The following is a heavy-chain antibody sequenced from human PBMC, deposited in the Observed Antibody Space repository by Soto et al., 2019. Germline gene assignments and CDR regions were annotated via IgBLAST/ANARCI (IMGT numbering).Heavy chain of an antibody. CDR2: IYYSVST. V-gene: IGHV4-61*01. J-gene: IGHJ4*02. CDR3: AKGYCSGGSCYGFDY. D-gene: IGHD2-15*01. CDR1: GGSVSSGSYY. Sequence: QVQLQESGPGLVKPSETLSLTCTVSGGSVSSGSYYWSWIRQPPGKGLEWIGYIYYSVSTNYNPSLKTRLTISLDTSKNQFSLKLSSVTAADTAVYYCAKGYCSGGSCYGFDYWGQGTLVTVSS.